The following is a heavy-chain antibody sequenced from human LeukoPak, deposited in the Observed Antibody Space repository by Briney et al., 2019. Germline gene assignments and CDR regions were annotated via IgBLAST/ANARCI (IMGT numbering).Heavy chain of an antibody. CDR3: AREDCSSTSCHGFMDV. CDR1: GGSISSGDYY. D-gene: IGHD2-2*01. CDR2: IYYSGST. V-gene: IGHV4-30-4*08. J-gene: IGHJ6*03. Sequence: SETLSLTCTVSGGSISSGDYYWSWIRQPPGKGLEWIGYIYYSGSTYYNPSLKSRVTISVDTSKNQFSLKLSSVTAADTAVYYCAREDCSSTSCHGFMDVWAKGTTVTVSS.